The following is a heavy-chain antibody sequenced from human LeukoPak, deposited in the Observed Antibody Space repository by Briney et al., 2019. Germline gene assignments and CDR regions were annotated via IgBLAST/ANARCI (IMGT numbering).Heavy chain of an antibody. CDR2: ISSSSSYI. CDR1: GFTFSSYS. V-gene: IGHV3-21*01. Sequence: GGSLRLSCAASGFTFSSYSMNWVRQAPGKGLEWVSSISSSSSYIYYADSVKGRFTISRDNAKNSLYLQMNSLRAEDTAVYYCARGRRIAARLFDYWGQGTLVTVSS. D-gene: IGHD6-6*01. J-gene: IGHJ4*02. CDR3: ARGRRIAARLFDY.